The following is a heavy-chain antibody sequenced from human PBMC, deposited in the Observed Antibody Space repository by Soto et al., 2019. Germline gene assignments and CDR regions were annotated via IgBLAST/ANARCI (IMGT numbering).Heavy chain of an antibody. CDR3: AGDGSIGDALSGSSGMDV. J-gene: IGHJ6*02. CDR2: IYYSGST. Sequence: SETLSLTCTVAGDSISSYYWTCIRQPPGNGLECIGYIYYSGSTNYNPSLKRRVTISVDTAKNQFSLKLSSLTAAGKAVYYCAGDGSIGDALSGSSGMDVGGQGTTATVS. D-gene: IGHD3-10*01. CDR1: GDSISSYY. V-gene: IGHV4-59*01.